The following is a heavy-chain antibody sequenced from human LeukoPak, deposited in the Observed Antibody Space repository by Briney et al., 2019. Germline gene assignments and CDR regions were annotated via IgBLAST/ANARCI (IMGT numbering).Heavy chain of an antibody. V-gene: IGHV3-13*01. Sequence: PGGSLRLSCAASGFTFSSYDMHWVRQATGKGLEWVSAIGTAGDTYYPGSVKGRFTISRENAKNSLYLQMNSLRAGDTAVYYCARARGMDSSGFGAYAFDIWGQGTMVTVSS. D-gene: IGHD6-19*01. CDR2: IGTAGDT. CDR3: ARARGMDSSGFGAYAFDI. J-gene: IGHJ3*02. CDR1: GFTFSSYD.